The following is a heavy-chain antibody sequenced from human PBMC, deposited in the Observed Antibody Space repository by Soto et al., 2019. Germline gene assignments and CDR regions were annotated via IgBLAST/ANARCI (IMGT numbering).Heavy chain of an antibody. Sequence: PSQTLSLTCAISGDIVSSSTVAWNWTRQSPSRGLEWLGRTYYRSKWYNDSAFSVKSRLIISPDTSKNQFSLKLTSLTPDDTAVYYCARETVVGGIDFDYWGKGTLVTVSS. CDR1: GDIVSSSTVA. CDR3: ARETVVGGIDFDY. D-gene: IGHD1-26*01. V-gene: IGHV6-1*01. CDR2: TYYRSKWYN. J-gene: IGHJ4*02.